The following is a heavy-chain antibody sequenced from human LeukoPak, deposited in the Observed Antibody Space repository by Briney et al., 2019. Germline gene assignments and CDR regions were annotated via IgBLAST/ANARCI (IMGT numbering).Heavy chain of an antibody. CDR1: GLTFSSHA. CDR3: AKGLDGGGYEAFDI. J-gene: IGHJ3*02. V-gene: IGHV3-23*01. D-gene: IGHD3-16*01. Sequence: PGGSLRLSCVASGLTFSSHAMTWVRQTPGKGLEWVSGITGSGGSTYHAESVKGRFTISRDNSKSTLYLQMNSLRAEDTAVYYCAKGLDGGGYEAFDIWGQGAMVTVSS. CDR2: ITGSGGST.